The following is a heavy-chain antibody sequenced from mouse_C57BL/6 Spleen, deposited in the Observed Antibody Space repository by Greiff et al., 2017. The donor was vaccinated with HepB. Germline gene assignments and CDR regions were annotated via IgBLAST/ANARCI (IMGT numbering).Heavy chain of an antibody. V-gene: IGHV1-15*01. CDR2: IDPETGGT. D-gene: IGHD1-1*01. J-gene: IGHJ2*01. CDR1: GYTFTDYE. CDR3: TITTVVGYFDY. Sequence: VQLQQSGAELVRPGASVTLSCKASGYTFTDYEMHWVKQTPVHGLEWIGAIDPETGGTAYNQKFKGKAILTADKSSSTAYMELRSLTSEDSAVYYRTITTVVGYFDYWGQGTTLTVSS.